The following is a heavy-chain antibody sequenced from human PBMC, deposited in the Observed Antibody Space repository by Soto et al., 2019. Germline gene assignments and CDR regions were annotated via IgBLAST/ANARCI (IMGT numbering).Heavy chain of an antibody. V-gene: IGHV1-8*01. CDR1: GYTFTSYD. CDR2: MNPNSGNT. D-gene: IGHD3-3*01. CDR3: ARNSGYYTANWFDP. Sequence: ASVKVSCKASGYTFTSYDINWVRQATGQGLEWMGWMNPNSGNTGYAQKFQGRVTMTRNTSISTAYMELSSLRSEDTAVYYCARNSGYYTANWFDPWGQGTLVTVSS. J-gene: IGHJ5*02.